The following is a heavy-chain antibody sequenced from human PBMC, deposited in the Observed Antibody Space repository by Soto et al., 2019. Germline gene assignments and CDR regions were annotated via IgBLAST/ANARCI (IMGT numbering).Heavy chain of an antibody. CDR3: ARDPNYYGSSGYYAQNSDY. J-gene: IGHJ4*02. Sequence: GGSLRLSCAASGFTFSSYSMNWVRQAPGKGLEWVSYISSSSSTIYYADSVKDRFTISRDNAKNSLYLQMNSLRDEDTAVYYCARDPNYYGSSGYYAQNSDYWGQGT. CDR2: ISSSSSTI. D-gene: IGHD3-22*01. V-gene: IGHV3-48*02. CDR1: GFTFSSYS.